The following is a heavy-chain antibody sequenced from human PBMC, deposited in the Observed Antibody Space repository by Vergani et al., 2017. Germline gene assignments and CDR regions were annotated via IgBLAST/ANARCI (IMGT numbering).Heavy chain of an antibody. CDR3: ARGYGKYYFDY. J-gene: IGHJ4*02. Sequence: QVQLQESGPGLVKPSETLSLTCTVSGGSISSYYWSWVRQPPGQGLEWIGYIYYSGSTNYNPTLKSGVTIPVDTSKNQFSLKLSSVTAADTAVYYCARGYGKYYFDYWGQGTLVTVSS. CDR1: GGSISSYY. CDR2: IYYSGST. V-gene: IGHV4-59*01. D-gene: IGHD1-26*01.